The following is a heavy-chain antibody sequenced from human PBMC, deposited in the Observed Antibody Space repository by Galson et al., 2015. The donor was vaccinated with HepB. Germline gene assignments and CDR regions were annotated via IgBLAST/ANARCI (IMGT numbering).Heavy chain of an antibody. J-gene: IGHJ4*02. D-gene: IGHD4-11*01. Sequence: TLSLTCTVSGGSISSGGYYWSWIRQHPGKGLEWIGYIYYSGSTYYNPSLKSRVTISVDTSKNQFSLKLSSVTAADTAVYYCARGRLQTGGADYWGQGTLVTVSS. V-gene: IGHV4-31*03. CDR2: IYYSGST. CDR3: ARGRLQTGGADY. CDR1: GGSISSGGYY.